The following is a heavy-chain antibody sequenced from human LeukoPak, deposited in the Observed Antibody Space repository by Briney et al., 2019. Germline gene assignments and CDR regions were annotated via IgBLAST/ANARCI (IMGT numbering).Heavy chain of an antibody. V-gene: IGHV3-21*01. CDR3: ARGHQLELRSAFDI. Sequence: GGSLRLSCAASGFSFSSYNMNWVRQAPGKGLEWVSSITSSSTYTFYADSVKGRFTISRDNAKNSLYLQMNSLRAEDTAVYYCARGHQLELRSAFDIWGQGTMVTVSS. CDR2: ITSSSTYT. D-gene: IGHD1-7*01. CDR1: GFSFSSYN. J-gene: IGHJ3*02.